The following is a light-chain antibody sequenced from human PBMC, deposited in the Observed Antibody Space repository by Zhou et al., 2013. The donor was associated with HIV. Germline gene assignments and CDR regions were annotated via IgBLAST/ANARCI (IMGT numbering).Light chain of an antibody. CDR2: EAS. CDR1: QSIFTW. Sequence: DIQMTQSRSTLSASVGDTVIITCRASQSIFTWLAWYQQKPGRVPKLLIYEASSLQSGLPSRFSGSGSGTEFTLTISGLQPDDFATYYCQQYNSPPWTFGQGTKVEIK. J-gene: IGKJ1*01. CDR3: QQYNSPPWT. V-gene: IGKV1-5*03.